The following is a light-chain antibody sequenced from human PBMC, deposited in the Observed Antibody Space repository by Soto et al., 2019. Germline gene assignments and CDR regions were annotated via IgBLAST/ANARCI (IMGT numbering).Light chain of an antibody. CDR1: GSSLGSNP. CDR2: NTD. J-gene: IGLJ3*02. CDR3: AAWDDSLTGWV. Sequence: QSVLTQPPSASGTPGHRVTISCSGSGSSLGSNPVNWYQQLPGTAPKLLIYNTDQRPSGVPDRFSGSRSGTSASLAISGLQSEDEADYYCAAWDDSLTGWVFGGGTKVTVL. V-gene: IGLV1-44*01.